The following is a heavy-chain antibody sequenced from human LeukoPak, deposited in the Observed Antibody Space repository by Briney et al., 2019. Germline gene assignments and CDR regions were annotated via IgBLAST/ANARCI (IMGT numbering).Heavy chain of an antibody. CDR2: ISSSGSTI. D-gene: IGHD6-19*01. CDR1: GFTFSDYY. Sequence: GGSLRLSCAASGFTFSDYYMSWIRQAPGKGLEWVSYISSSGSTIYYADSVKGRFTISRDNSKNTLYLQMNSLRAEDTAVYYCARRIAVAAVSAFDVWGQGTMVTVSS. CDR3: ARRIAVAAVSAFDV. J-gene: IGHJ3*01. V-gene: IGHV3-11*01.